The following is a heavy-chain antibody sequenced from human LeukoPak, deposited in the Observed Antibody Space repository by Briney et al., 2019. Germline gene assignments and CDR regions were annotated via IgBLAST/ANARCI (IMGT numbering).Heavy chain of an antibody. Sequence: SVKVSCKASGGTFSSYAISWVRQAPGQGLEWMGGITPIFGTANYAQKFQGRVTITTDESTSTAYMELSSLRSEDTAVYYCARAVGVGVGAPYFDYWGQGTLVTVSS. CDR1: GGTFSSYA. J-gene: IGHJ4*02. CDR3: ARAVGVGVGAPYFDY. D-gene: IGHD1-26*01. CDR2: ITPIFGTA. V-gene: IGHV1-69*05.